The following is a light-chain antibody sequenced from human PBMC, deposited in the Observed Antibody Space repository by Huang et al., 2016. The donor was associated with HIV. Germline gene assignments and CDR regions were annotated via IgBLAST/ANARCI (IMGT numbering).Light chain of an antibody. V-gene: IGKV3D-20*01. CDR3: QQYGSSSYT. Sequence: EIGLTQYQATLSLSPAERATRSCRATQSIRNRYLAWFQTKPGLAPRLLIYDASNRATGIPDRFSGGGSGTDFTLTISRLEPEDFAVYYCQQYGSSSYTFGQGTKLELK. J-gene: IGKJ2*01. CDR2: DAS. CDR1: QSIRNRY.